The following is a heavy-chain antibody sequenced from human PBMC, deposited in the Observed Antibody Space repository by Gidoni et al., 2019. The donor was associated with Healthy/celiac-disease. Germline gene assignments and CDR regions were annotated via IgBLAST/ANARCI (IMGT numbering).Heavy chain of an antibody. V-gene: IGHV1-2*06. D-gene: IGHD1-26*01. J-gene: IGHJ4*02. CDR2: INPNGCGK. CDR3: ARGRWELLGALGY. Sequence: QVQLVQSGAEVKKTGAAVKVYCKASGYTFTGYYIHWVRQAPGQGLEWMGRINPNGCGKNYAKKFQGRVTMTRDTSISTAYMELSRLRSDDTAVYYCARGRWELLGALGYWGQGTLVTVSS. CDR1: GYTFTGYY.